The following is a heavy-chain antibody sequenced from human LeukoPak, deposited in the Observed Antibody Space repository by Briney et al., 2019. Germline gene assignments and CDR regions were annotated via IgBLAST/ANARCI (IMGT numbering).Heavy chain of an antibody. CDR1: GFTFSSYG. V-gene: IGHV3-30*03. D-gene: IGHD3-22*01. CDR3: ARYYYDSSGYYEIDP. Sequence: PGGSLRLSCAASGFTFSSYGMHWVRQAPGKGLEWLPVISYDGSNKYHAHSVKGPFTISRDNSKNTLYLQMNSLRAEDTAVYYCARYYYDSSGYYEIDPWGQGTLVTVSS. J-gene: IGHJ5*02. CDR2: ISYDGSNK.